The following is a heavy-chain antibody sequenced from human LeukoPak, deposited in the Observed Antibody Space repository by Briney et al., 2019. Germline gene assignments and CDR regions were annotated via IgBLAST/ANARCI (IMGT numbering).Heavy chain of an antibody. D-gene: IGHD3-10*01. CDR1: GGSISSYY. Sequence: SETLSLTCTVSGGSISSYYWSWIRQPPGKGLEWIGYIYYSGATKYNPSLKSRITISVDTSKNQFSLMLSSVTAADTAVYYCARFGITVVRGGKYYFDYWGQGTLVTVSS. CDR2: IYYSGAT. CDR3: ARFGITVVRGGKYYFDY. J-gene: IGHJ4*02. V-gene: IGHV4-59*08.